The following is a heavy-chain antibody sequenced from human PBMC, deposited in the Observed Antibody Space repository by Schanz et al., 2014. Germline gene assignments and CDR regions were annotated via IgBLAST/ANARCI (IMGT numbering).Heavy chain of an antibody. CDR1: GFAFSVYG. CDR2: IWSDGSTK. D-gene: IGHD3-22*01. Sequence: VQLVESGEGVVQPGRSLRLSCAASGFAFSVYGMHWVRQAPGKGPEWVAVIWSDGSTKYYADSVKGRFTISRDSPKNTLYLQMNSLRAEDTAVYYCAKDPSHGDYDYYFDYWGQGTLVTVSS. CDR3: AKDPSHGDYDYYFDY. J-gene: IGHJ4*02. V-gene: IGHV3-33*06.